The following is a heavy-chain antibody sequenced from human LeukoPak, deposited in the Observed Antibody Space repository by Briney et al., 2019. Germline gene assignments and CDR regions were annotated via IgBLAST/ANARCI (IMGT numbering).Heavy chain of an antibody. V-gene: IGHV5-51*01. CDR2: IHPGDSDT. Sequence: GKSLKISCKGSGYSFSSYWIGWVRQMPGKGLEWMGVIHPGDSDTRYSPSFQGQVTISADKSISTAYLQWSSLKASDTAMYYCARQAADTTNWFDPWGQGTLVTVSS. CDR3: ARQAADTTNWFDP. J-gene: IGHJ5*02. D-gene: IGHD6-13*01. CDR1: GYSFSSYW.